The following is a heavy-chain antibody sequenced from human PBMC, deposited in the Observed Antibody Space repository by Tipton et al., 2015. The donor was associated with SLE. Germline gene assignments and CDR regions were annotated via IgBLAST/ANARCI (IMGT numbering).Heavy chain of an antibody. V-gene: IGHV3-30*02. D-gene: IGHD4-17*01. CDR1: GFTFSTYS. Sequence: SLRLSCAASGFTFSTYSMHWVRQAPGKGLEWVAFIRYDGNNEYYAKSVKGRFTISRDNSKNTLYLQMNSLRAEDTAVYYCAKDFSNYGDYVWYFDLWGRGTLVIVSS. CDR2: IRYDGNNE. CDR3: AKDFSNYGDYVWYFDL. J-gene: IGHJ2*01.